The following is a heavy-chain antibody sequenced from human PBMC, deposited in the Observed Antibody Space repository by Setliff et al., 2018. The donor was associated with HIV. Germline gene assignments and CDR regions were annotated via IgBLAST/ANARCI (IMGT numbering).Heavy chain of an antibody. CDR2: IYHSGST. CDR1: GYSISSGYY. CDR3: ARERQWLERDYFDY. V-gene: IGHV4-38-2*02. J-gene: IGHJ4*02. Sequence: PSETLSLTCAVSGYSISSGYYWGWIRQPPGKGLEWVGRIYHSGSTYYKPSLKSRVTISVDTSKNQFSLKLSSGTAADTAVYYCARERQWLERDYFDYWGQGTLVTVSS. D-gene: IGHD6-19*01.